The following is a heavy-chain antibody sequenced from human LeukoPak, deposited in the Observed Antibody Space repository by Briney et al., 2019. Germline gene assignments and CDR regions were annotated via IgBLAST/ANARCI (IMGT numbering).Heavy chain of an antibody. Sequence: AGGSLRLSCAASGITFSGHWMHWVRQTPGKGLVWVSRINGDGSSTAYADSVKGRFTISRDNAKNTVYLQMNSLRVDDTAVYYCAREELEPSTHPFDPWGKGTLVTVSS. CDR1: GITFSGHW. D-gene: IGHD1-7*01. CDR2: INGDGSST. J-gene: IGHJ5*02. V-gene: IGHV3-74*03. CDR3: AREELEPSTHPFDP.